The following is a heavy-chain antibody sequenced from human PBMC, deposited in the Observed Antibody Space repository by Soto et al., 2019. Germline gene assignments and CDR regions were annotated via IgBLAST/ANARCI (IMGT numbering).Heavy chain of an antibody. D-gene: IGHD5-18*01. Sequence: PSETLSLTCIVSGGYIRNYYWSWIRQPPGKGLEWIGYIYYSGSTNYNPSLTSRVTISVDTSKNQFSLKLSSVTAADTAVYYCARHRYSYGVYYFDYWGQGTLVTVSS. J-gene: IGHJ4*02. CDR1: GGYIRNYY. V-gene: IGHV4-59*08. CDR2: IYYSGST. CDR3: ARHRYSYGVYYFDY.